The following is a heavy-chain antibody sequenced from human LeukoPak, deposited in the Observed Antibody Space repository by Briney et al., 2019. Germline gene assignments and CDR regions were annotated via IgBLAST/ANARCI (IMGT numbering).Heavy chain of an antibody. D-gene: IGHD2-2*01. V-gene: IGHV1-69*05. Sequence: GASVTVSCKASGGTFSSYAISWVRQAPGQGLEWMGGIIPIFGTANYAQKFQGRVTITTDESTSTAYMELSSLRSEDTAVYYCARDRGYCSSTSCPAGLDYWGQGTLVTVSS. CDR2: IIPIFGTA. CDR1: GGTFSSYA. CDR3: ARDRGYCSSTSCPAGLDY. J-gene: IGHJ4*02.